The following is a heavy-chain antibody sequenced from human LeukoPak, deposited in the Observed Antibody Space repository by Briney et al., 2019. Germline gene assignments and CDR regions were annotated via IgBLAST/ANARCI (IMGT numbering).Heavy chain of an antibody. V-gene: IGHV4-59*12. Sequence: PSETLSLTCTVSGGSISSYYWSWIRQPPGKGLEWIGYIYYSGSTNYNPSLKSRITVNPDTSKNQFSLYLSSMTPEDTAVYYCAGGNAMADFAYWGQGTLVTVSS. J-gene: IGHJ4*02. CDR2: IYYSGST. D-gene: IGHD5-18*01. CDR3: AGGNAMADFAY. CDR1: GGSISSYY.